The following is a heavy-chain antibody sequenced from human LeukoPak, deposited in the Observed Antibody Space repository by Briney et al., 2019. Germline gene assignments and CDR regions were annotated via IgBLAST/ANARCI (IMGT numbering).Heavy chain of an antibody. V-gene: IGHV1-2*02. J-gene: IGHJ4*02. D-gene: IGHD2-21*01. CDR2: INPNSGGT. CDR3: ARVRWDYSDYYFDY. Sequence: ASVKVSCKASGYTFTGYYMHWVRQAPGQGLEWMGWINPNSGGTNYAQKFQGRVTMTRDTSISTVYMELSRLRSDDTAVYYCARVRWDYSDYYFDYWGQGTLVTVSS. CDR1: GYTFTGYY.